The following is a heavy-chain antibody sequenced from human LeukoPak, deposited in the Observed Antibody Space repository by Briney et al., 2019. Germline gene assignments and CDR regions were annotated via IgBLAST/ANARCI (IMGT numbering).Heavy chain of an antibody. J-gene: IGHJ3*02. CDR2: IYTSGST. CDR1: GGSISSGSYY. Sequence: SETLSLTCTVSGGSISSGSYYWSWIRQPAGKGLEWIGRIYTSGSTNYNPSLKSRVTISVDTSKNQFSLKLSSVTAADTAVYYCARVGRPGFWSGYDLWWNGVLDAFDIWGQGTMVTVSS. D-gene: IGHD3-3*01. V-gene: IGHV4-61*02. CDR3: ARVGRPGFWSGYDLWWNGVLDAFDI.